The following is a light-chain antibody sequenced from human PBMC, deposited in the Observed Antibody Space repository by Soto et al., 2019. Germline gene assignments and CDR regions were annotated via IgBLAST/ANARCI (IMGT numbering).Light chain of an antibody. CDR3: QQYGNSPLT. Sequence: EIVLTQSPDTLSLSPGQRATLSCRASQSVRSDYFAWYQQKPGQAPRVIIFGVSTRATGVPDRFSGSGSGTDFTLTISRLEPEDFALYYCQQYGNSPLTFSGGTRWIS. CDR2: GVS. J-gene: IGKJ4*01. CDR1: QSVRSDY. V-gene: IGKV3-20*01.